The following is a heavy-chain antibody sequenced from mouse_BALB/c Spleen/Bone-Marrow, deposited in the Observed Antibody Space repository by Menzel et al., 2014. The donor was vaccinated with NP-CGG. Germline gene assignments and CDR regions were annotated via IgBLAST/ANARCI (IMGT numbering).Heavy chain of an antibody. CDR2: ISPTTGYT. Sequence: QVQLQQSGAELAKPGASVKMSCKASGYTFSSYWMHWVKQRPGQGLEWIGYISPTTGYTEYSQKFKDKATLTADKSSSTAYMQLSSLTSEDSAVYYCARYGNFLAMDYWSQGTSVTVSS. V-gene: IGHV1-7*01. J-gene: IGHJ4*01. CDR3: ARYGNFLAMDY. CDR1: GYTFSSYW. D-gene: IGHD1-1*01.